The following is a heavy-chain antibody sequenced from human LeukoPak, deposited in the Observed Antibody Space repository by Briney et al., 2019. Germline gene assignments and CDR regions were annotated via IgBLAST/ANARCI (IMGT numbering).Heavy chain of an antibody. J-gene: IGHJ4*02. Sequence: GESLKISCKGSGYSFNTFYLGWVRQTPETGLEWMGNIYPSDPETKYKPSFQGQITISVDKAITTAYLHLSSLKASDTGMYYCARLLYFGSGRTYFFDSWGQGTLVTVSP. CDR1: GYSFNTFY. CDR3: ARLLYFGSGRTYFFDS. CDR2: IYPSDPET. D-gene: IGHD3-10*01. V-gene: IGHV5-51*01.